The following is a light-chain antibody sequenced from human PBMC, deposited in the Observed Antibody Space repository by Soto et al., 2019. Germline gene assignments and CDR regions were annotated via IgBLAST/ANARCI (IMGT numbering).Light chain of an antibody. J-gene: IGLJ1*01. V-gene: IGLV2-11*01. CDR1: SSDVGGYNY. CDR3: CSYAGSSTSFV. CDR2: DVT. Sequence: QSALTQPRSVSGSPGQSVTISCTGTSSDVGGYNYVSWYRQHPGKAPKLMIYDVTERPSGVPARFSGSKSGNTASLTISGLPADDEADYYCCSYAGSSTSFVFGGGTKLTVL.